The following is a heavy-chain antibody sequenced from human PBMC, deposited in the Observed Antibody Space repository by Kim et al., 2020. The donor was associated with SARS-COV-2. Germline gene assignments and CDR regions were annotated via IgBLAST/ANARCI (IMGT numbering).Heavy chain of an antibody. D-gene: IGHD3-10*01. J-gene: IGHJ5*02. CDR3: ARVSTMVRGVMGWFDP. CDR1: GYSFTSYW. CDR2: IYPGDSDT. Sequence: GESLKISCKGSGYSFTSYWIGWVRQMPGKGLEWMGIIYPGDSDTRYSPSFQGQVTISADKSISTAYLQWSSLKASDTAMYYCARVSTMVRGVMGWFDPWGQGTLVTVSS. V-gene: IGHV5-51*01.